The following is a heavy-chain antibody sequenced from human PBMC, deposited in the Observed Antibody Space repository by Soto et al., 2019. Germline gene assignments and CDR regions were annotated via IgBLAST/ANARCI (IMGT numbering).Heavy chain of an antibody. CDR1: TFSLYS. Sequence: EVQVVESGGGLVKPGGSLTLSCNFTFSLYSMNWVRQAPGKGLEWVASISSGADYIKYADSVQARFTISRDNAKSSVSLQMSSLRVEDTAVYFCTRDEGGSYDSWFHPWGQGTQVTVSA. CDR2: ISSGADYI. V-gene: IGHV3-21*01. J-gene: IGHJ5*02. CDR3: TRDEGGSYDSWFHP. D-gene: IGHD1-26*01.